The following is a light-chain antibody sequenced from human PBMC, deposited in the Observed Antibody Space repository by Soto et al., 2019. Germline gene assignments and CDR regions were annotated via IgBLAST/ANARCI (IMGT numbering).Light chain of an antibody. J-gene: IGKJ4*01. Sequence: EIVMTQSPATLSVSPGERATLSCRASQIVNRNLAWYQQKPGQTPRLLIYDASSRATGIPARFSGSGSGTDFTLTISSLQSEDFAVYYCQQYNNWPLTFGGGTNVEIK. CDR3: QQYNNWPLT. CDR1: QIVNRN. CDR2: DAS. V-gene: IGKV3-15*01.